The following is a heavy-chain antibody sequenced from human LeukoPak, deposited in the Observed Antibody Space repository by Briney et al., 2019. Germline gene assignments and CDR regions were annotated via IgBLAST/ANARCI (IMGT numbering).Heavy chain of an antibody. CDR1: GIRFSNFG. Sequence: PGGSLRLSCAVSGIRFSNFGMSWVRQAPGKGPEWVSAVGTSGSTYYADSVKGRFTISRDNSKNTLYLQMNSLRAEDTAVYYCAPLAVADNSFDYWGQGTLVTVSS. J-gene: IGHJ4*02. CDR3: APLAVADNSFDY. V-gene: IGHV3-23*01. D-gene: IGHD6-19*01. CDR2: VGTSGST.